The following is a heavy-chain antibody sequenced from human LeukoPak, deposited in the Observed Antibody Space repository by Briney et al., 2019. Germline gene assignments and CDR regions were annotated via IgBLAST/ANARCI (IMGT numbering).Heavy chain of an antibody. CDR1: GGTFSSYA. V-gene: IGHV1-69*04. CDR3: ARSIAAAGTEAAY. D-gene: IGHD6-13*01. Sequence: AASVKVSCKASGGTFSSYAISWVRQAPGQGLEWMGRIIPILGIANYAQKFQGRVTITADKSTSTACMELSSLRSEDTAVYYCARSIAAAGTEAAYWGQGTLVTVSS. CDR2: IIPILGIA. J-gene: IGHJ4*02.